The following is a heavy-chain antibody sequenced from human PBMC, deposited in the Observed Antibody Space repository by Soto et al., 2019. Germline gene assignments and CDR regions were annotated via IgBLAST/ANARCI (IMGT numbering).Heavy chain of an antibody. D-gene: IGHD3-22*01. J-gene: IGHJ5*02. Sequence: LRLSCAASGFIFNRYGMHWVRQVPGKGLEWVADIWYDGSNKNYADSVKGRFTISRDNSKNTPYLQMNSLRAEDTAVYYCAKAGVKGYYYDSSGPLDPWGQGTLVTVSS. CDR3: AKAGVKGYYYDSSGPLDP. CDR1: GFIFNRYG. V-gene: IGHV3-33*06. CDR2: IWYDGSNK.